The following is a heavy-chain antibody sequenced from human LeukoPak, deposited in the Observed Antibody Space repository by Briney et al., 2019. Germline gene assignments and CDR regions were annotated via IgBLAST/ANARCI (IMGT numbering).Heavy chain of an antibody. D-gene: IGHD5-18*01. J-gene: IGHJ6*03. CDR2: IYSDGRT. CDR3: ARDGQDTAMALNYYYYYMDV. V-gene: IGHV3-53*05. Sequence: QSGGSLGLSCAASDFTVSNMYMTWVRQAPGKGLEWVSLIYSDGRTDYADSVKGRYTISRDNSKNTLYLQMNSLRAEDTAVYYCARDGQDTAMALNYYYYYMDVWGKGTTVTVSS. CDR1: DFTVSNMY.